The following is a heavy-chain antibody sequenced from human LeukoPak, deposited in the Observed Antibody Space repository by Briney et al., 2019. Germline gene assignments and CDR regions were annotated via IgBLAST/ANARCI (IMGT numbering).Heavy chain of an antibody. CDR1: GYTFTGYY. D-gene: IGHD3-3*01. V-gene: IGHV1-2*02. CDR2: INPNSGGT. CDR3: AREALSDVWSGYSDY. J-gene: IGHJ4*02. Sequence: GASVKVSCKASGYTFTGYYMHWVRQAPRQGLEWMGWINPNSGGTNYAQKFQGRVTMTRDTSISTAYMELSRLRSDDTAVYYCAREALSDVWSGYSDYWGQGTLVTVSS.